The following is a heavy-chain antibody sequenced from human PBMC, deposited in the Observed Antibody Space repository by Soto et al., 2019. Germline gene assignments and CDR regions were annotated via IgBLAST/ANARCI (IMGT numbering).Heavy chain of an antibody. CDR1: GFTVSDTY. D-gene: IGHD6-13*01. CDR2: LYSGNWT. V-gene: IGHV3-53*01. CDR3: VSGRTSSWYAAIDY. J-gene: IGHJ4*01. Sequence: GGSLRLSCAASGFTVSDTYMGWVRQAPGKGLEWVSTLYSGNWTYYADSVRGRFSLSRDSPKNTLYLQMNSLRAEDRAVYYCVSGRTSSWYAAIDYWGHGTLVTVSS.